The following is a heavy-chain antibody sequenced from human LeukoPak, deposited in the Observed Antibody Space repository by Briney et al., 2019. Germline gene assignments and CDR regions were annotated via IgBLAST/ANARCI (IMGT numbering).Heavy chain of an antibody. J-gene: IGHJ6*03. CDR3: ARGICSGGSRYQTYYYMDV. CDR2: INHSGST. Sequence: SETLSLTCAVYGGSFSGYYWSWIRQPPGKGLEWIGEINHSGSTNYNPSLKSRVTISVGTSKNQFSLKLSSVTAADTAVYYCARGICSGGSRYQTYYYMDVWGKGTTVTVSS. V-gene: IGHV4-34*01. D-gene: IGHD2-15*01. CDR1: GGSFSGYY.